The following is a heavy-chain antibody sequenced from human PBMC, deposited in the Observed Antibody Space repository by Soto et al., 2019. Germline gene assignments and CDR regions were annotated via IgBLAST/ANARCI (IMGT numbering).Heavy chain of an antibody. J-gene: IGHJ6*02. CDR2: ISAYNGNT. D-gene: IGHD3-9*01. CDR3: ARDATYYDILTGYIPPYYYYGMDV. Sequence: QVQLVQSGAEVKKPGASVKVSCKASGYTFTSYGISWVRQAPGQGLEWMGWISAYNGNTNYAQKLQGRVTMTTDTSTSTAXXEXRXMRSDDTAVYYCARDATYYDILTGYIPPYYYYGMDVWGQGTTVTVSS. CDR1: GYTFTSYG. V-gene: IGHV1-18*01.